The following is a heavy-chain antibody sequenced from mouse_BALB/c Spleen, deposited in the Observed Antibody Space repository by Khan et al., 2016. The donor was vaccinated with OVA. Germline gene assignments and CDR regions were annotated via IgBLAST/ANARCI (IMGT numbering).Heavy chain of an antibody. CDR1: GYTFTNYG. CDR2: INTYTGEP. CDR3: ARGARYWYFDV. J-gene: IGHJ1*01. Sequence: QIQLVQSGPELKKPGETVKISCKASGYTFTNYGMNWVKQAPGKGLKWMGWINTYTGEPTYTDDFKGRFAFSLETSASTAYLQINNLKNEDMATYFCARGARYWYFDVWGEGTTVTVSS. V-gene: IGHV9-1*02.